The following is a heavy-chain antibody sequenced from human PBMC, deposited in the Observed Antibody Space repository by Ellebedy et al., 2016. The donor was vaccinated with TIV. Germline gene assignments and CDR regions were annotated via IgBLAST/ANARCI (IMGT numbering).Heavy chain of an antibody. CDR1: GGSITNYY. J-gene: IGHJ6*02. Sequence: SETLSLTCTVSGGSITNYYWSWIRQPPGKGLEWIGNIYHSGTTYYAPSLESRVTISVDMSKNQFSLRLRSVTAADTAVYFCARVAGAPFSYYGMDVWGQGTTVTVS. CDR2: IYHSGTT. V-gene: IGHV4-59*01. CDR3: ARVAGAPFSYYGMDV.